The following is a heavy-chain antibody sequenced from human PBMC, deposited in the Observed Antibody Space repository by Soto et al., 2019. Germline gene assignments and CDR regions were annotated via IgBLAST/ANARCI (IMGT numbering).Heavy chain of an antibody. J-gene: IGHJ6*02. D-gene: IGHD1-1*01. Sequence: QVPLVQSGAEVKKPGSSVKVSCKASGGTFTSYAVVWVRQAPGQGLEWMGGIVPILGTSKYAQRFQGRVSLTADGSWSTVYMELSSLRYDDTAIYYCARELERHNYYYGMHVWGQGTTVTVSS. V-gene: IGHV1-69*01. CDR3: ARELERHNYYYGMHV. CDR2: IVPILGTS. CDR1: GGTFTSYA.